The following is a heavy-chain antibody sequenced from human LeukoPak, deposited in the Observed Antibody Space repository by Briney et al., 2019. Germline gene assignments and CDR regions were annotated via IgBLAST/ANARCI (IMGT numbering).Heavy chain of an antibody. CDR2: TSAYNGNT. CDR1: GYTFTSYG. V-gene: IGHV1-18*01. Sequence: ASVKVSCKASGYTFTSYGISWVRQAPGQGLEWMGWTSAYNGNTNYAQKLQGRVTMTTDTSTSTAYMELRSLRSDDTAVYYCARDGQQLVRGLYYYYGMDVWGQGTTVTVSS. J-gene: IGHJ6*02. D-gene: IGHD6-13*01. CDR3: ARDGQQLVRGLYYYYGMDV.